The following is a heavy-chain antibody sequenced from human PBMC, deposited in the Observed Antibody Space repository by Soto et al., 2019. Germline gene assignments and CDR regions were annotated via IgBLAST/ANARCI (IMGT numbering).Heavy chain of an antibody. D-gene: IGHD6-25*01. CDR1: GGHSSISS. Sequence: SVKSLCKASGGHSSISSISWVRQAPGQGLEWMGGIIPIFGSANYAQKFQGRLTITADESTSTAYMELSSLRSEDTIVHYHASGPAVDGRYYYFYCLEVWRQGTTVTVSS. J-gene: IGHJ6*01. CDR2: IIPIFGSA. V-gene: IGHV1-69*13. CDR3: ASGPAVDGRYYYFYCLEV.